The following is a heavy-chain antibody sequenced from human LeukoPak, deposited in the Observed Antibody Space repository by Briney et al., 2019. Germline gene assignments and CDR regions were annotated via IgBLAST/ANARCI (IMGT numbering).Heavy chain of an antibody. CDR2: IWYDGSNK. CDR3: ARDTGGYDSSGYTDY. V-gene: IGHV3-33*08. CDR1: GFTFSSYG. D-gene: IGHD3-22*01. J-gene: IGHJ4*02. Sequence: GGSLRLSCAASGFTFSSYGMHWVRQAPGKGLGWVAVIWYDGSNKYYADSVKGRFTISRDNSKNTLYLQMNSLRAEDMAVYYCARDTGGYDSSGYTDYWGQGTLVTVSS.